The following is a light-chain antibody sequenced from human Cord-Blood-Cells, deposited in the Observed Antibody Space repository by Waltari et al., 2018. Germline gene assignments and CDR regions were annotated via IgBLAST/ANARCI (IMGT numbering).Light chain of an antibody. CDR1: SSDVGGYNY. J-gene: IGLJ3*02. CDR3: SSYTSSSTLGV. V-gene: IGLV2-14*01. Sequence: QSALTQPASVSGSPGQSITISCTGTSSDVGGYNYVSWYQQHPGNAPKLMIYDGSNRPSGVSNRFSGSKSGNTASLTISGLQAEDEADYYCSSYTSSSTLGVFGGGTKLTVL. CDR2: DGS.